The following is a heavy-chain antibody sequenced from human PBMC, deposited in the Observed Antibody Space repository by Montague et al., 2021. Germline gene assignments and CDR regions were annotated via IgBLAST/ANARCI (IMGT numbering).Heavy chain of an antibody. Sequence: SGKVSCKASGYPFNDYHISWVRQASGQRLQWLGWIFPNSGVTNYAPTFRGRVTMTTDTSTRTAYMELGSLTYDDTAIYYCARSDIRRYSGSSSAYWGQGTLVSVSS. J-gene: IGHJ4*02. D-gene: IGHD1-26*01. CDR1: GYPFNDYH. CDR3: ARSDIRRYSGSSSAY. CDR2: IFPNSGVT. V-gene: IGHV1-2*02.